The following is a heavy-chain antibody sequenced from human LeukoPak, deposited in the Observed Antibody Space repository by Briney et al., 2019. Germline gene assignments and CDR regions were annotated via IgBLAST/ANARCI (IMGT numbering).Heavy chain of an antibody. Sequence: SETLSLTCAVYGGSFSGYYWSWIRQSPGRGLEWIAEIKYSGSTKYNPSLKSRVTILGGTSRNQFSLKLSSVTAADTAVYYCARHGAYYFDYWGQGMLVTVSS. CDR3: ARHGAYYFDY. D-gene: IGHD3-10*01. V-gene: IGHV4-34*01. J-gene: IGHJ4*02. CDR2: IKYSGST. CDR1: GGSFSGYY.